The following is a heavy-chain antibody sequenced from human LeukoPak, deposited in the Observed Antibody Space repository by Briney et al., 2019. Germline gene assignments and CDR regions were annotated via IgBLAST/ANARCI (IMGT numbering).Heavy chain of an antibody. CDR2: IYYSGST. V-gene: IGHV4-39*01. Sequence: SETLSLTCTVSGGSISSSSYYWGWIRQPPGTGLEWIGSIYYSGSTYYNPSLKSRVTISVDTSKNQFSLKLSSVTAADTAVYYCARGTRRGIAVTGYDYWGQGTLVTVSS. CDR3: ARGTRRGIAVTGYDY. CDR1: GGSISSSSYY. J-gene: IGHJ4*02. D-gene: IGHD6-19*01.